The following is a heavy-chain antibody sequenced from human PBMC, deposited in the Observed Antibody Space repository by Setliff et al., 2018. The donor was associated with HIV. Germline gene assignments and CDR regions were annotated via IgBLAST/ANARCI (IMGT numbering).Heavy chain of an antibody. V-gene: IGHV3-73*01. CDR1: GVTFSDSA. Sequence: GGSLRLSCSASGVTFSDSAMHWVRQAPGKGLEWVGRIKTKANSYATEYAASVKGRFTVSRDDSKNTAHLQMDSLKSEDTAVYYCTREAVAGDYYYYMDVWGKGTTVTVSS. CDR2: IKTKANSYAT. CDR3: TREAVAGDYYYYMDV. D-gene: IGHD6-19*01. J-gene: IGHJ6*03.